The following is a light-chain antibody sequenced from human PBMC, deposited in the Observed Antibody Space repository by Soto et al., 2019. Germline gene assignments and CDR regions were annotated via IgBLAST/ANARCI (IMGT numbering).Light chain of an antibody. CDR3: CSYAGATSFV. Sequence: QSALTQPASVSGSPGQSITISCTGSSSDFGSNNFVSWYQQHPGKAPQFMIYEVNKRPPGISNRFSGSKSGNTASLTLSGLQAEDEDDSYCCSYAGATSFVFGGGTKLTVL. CDR2: EVN. V-gene: IGLV2-23*02. J-gene: IGLJ2*01. CDR1: SSDFGSNNF.